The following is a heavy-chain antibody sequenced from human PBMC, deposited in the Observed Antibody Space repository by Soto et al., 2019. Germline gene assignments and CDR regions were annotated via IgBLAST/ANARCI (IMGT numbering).Heavy chain of an antibody. J-gene: IGHJ5*01. CDR3: AIRVNNDRSSSPNDSHS. D-gene: IGHD6-13*01. CDR2: IYYSGST. Sequence: SDTLSLTCTVSGDSVSSDGYYWAWIRQPTGKGLEWIGYIYYSGSTNYNPSLKSRVTISVDTSKNRFSLKLSSVTAADTAVYYCAIRVNNDRSSSPNDSHSWGE. CDR1: GDSVSSDGYY. V-gene: IGHV4-61*08.